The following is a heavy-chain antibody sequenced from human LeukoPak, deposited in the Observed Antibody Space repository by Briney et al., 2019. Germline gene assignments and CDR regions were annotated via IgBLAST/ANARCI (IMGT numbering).Heavy chain of an antibody. CDR2: IYYTGTT. D-gene: IGHD1-1*01. J-gene: IGHJ6*03. Sequence: SETLSLTCTVSGGSFSSYYWSWIRQPPGKGLEWIGYIYYTGTTNYNPSLKSRVTISVDTSKNQFSLKLSSVTAADTAVYYCARVSWFPGTSYYYMDVWGQGTTVTVSS. V-gene: IGHV4-59*01. CDR3: ARVSWFPGTSYYYMDV. CDR1: GGSFSSYY.